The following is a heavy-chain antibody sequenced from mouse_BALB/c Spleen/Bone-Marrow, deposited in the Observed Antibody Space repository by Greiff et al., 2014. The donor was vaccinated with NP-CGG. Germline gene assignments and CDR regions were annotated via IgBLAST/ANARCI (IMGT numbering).Heavy chain of an antibody. J-gene: IGHJ3*01. V-gene: IGHV3-1*02. CDR3: ARAITTALGTY. CDR2: THYSGST. Sequence: VQLQQPGPDLVKPSQSLSLTCTVTDYSITSGYSWHWIRQFPGDKLEWMGYTHYSGSTNYNPSLKSRISITRDTSKNQFFLQFNSVTTEDTATYYCARAITTALGTYWGQGTLVTVSA. D-gene: IGHD1-2*01. CDR1: DYSITSGYS.